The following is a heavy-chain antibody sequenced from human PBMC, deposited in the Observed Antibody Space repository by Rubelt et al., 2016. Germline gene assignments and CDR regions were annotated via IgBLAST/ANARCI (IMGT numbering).Heavy chain of an antibody. V-gene: IGHV4-34*01. J-gene: IGHJ6*02. CDR3: ARGSGATHYYYYGMDV. D-gene: IGHD1-26*01. CDR1: GGSFSGYY. CDR2: INHSGST. Sequence: QVQLQQWGAGLLKPSETLSLTCAVYGGSFSGYYWSWIRQPPGKGLEWIGEINHSGSTNYNPSLKSRVTISVDTSKNQFSLKLSSLTAADTAVYYCARGSGATHYYYYGMDVWGQGTTVTVSS.